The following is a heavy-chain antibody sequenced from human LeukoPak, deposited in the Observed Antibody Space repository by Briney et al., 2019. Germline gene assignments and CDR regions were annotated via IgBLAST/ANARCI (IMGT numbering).Heavy chain of an antibody. CDR2: IYYSGST. CDR3: ARALNWDY. CDR1: GVSISSYY. Sequence: SETLSLTCTVSGVSISSYYWSWIRQPPGKGLEWIGYIYYSGSTNYNPSLKSRVTISVDTSKNQFSLKLSSVTAADTAVYYCARALNWDYWGQGTLVTVSS. J-gene: IGHJ4*02. D-gene: IGHD1-20*01. V-gene: IGHV4-59*12.